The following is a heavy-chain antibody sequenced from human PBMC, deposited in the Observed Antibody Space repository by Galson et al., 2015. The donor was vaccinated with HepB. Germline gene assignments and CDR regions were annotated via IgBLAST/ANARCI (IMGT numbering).Heavy chain of an antibody. D-gene: IGHD3-22*01. V-gene: IGHV1-69*06. Sequence: SCKASGGTFSSYAISWVRQAPGQGLEWMGGIIPIFGTANYAQKFQGRVTITADKSTSTAYMELSSLRSEDTAVYYCASVSSSGYYLLRAFDIWGQGTMVTVSS. CDR3: ASVSSSGYYLLRAFDI. J-gene: IGHJ3*02. CDR1: GGTFSSYA. CDR2: IIPIFGTA.